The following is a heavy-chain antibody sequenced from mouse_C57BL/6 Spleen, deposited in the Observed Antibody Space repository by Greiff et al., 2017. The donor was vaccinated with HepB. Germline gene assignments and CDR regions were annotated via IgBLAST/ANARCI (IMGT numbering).Heavy chain of an antibody. CDR2: IYPGNGDT. V-gene: IGHV1-82*01. J-gene: IGHJ2*01. CDR1: GYAFSSSW. Sequence: QVQLKESGPELVKPGASVKISCKASGYAFSSSWMNWVKQRPGKGLEWIGRIYPGNGDTNYNGKFKGKATLTADKSSSTAYMQLSSLTSEDSAVYFCASRDSSGYGYWGQGTTLTVSS. D-gene: IGHD3-2*02. CDR3: ASRDSSGYGY.